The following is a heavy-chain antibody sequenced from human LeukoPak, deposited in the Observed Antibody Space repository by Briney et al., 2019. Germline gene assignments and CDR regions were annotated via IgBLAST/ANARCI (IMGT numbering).Heavy chain of an antibody. D-gene: IGHD5-18*01. J-gene: IGHJ4*02. CDR2: ISSSGSTI. Sequence: GGSLRLSCAASGFTFSSYEMNWVRQAPGKGLEWVSYISSSGSTIYYADSVKGRFTISRDNAKNSLYLQMNSLRAEDTAVYYCARDCDTSMGTTYFDYWGQGTLVTVSS. V-gene: IGHV3-48*03. CDR3: ARDCDTSMGTTYFDY. CDR1: GFTFSSYE.